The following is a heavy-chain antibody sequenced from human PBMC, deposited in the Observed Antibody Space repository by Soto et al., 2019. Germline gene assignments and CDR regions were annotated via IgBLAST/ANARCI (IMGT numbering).Heavy chain of an antibody. V-gene: IGHV3-30*18. J-gene: IGHJ6*02. CDR3: AKRITLYSSSWYWQGYYYGMDV. D-gene: IGHD6-13*01. CDR1: GFTFSSYG. Sequence: PGGSLRLSCAASGFTFSSYGMHWVRQAPGKGLEWVAVISYDGSNKYYADSVKGRFTISRDNSKNTLYLQMNSLRAEDTAVYYCAKRITLYSSSWYWQGYYYGMDVWGQGTTVTVSS. CDR2: ISYDGSNK.